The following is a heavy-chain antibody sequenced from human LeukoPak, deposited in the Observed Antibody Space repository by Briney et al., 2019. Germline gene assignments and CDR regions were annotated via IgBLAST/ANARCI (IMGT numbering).Heavy chain of an antibody. Sequence: SETLSLTCAVYGVSFSGYYWSWIRQPPGKGLEWIGEINHSGSTNYNPSLKSRVTISVDTSKNQFSLKLSSVTAADTAVYYCARGRYYGLGSCYNVLDLDYWGQGTLVTVSS. CDR1: GVSFSGYY. V-gene: IGHV4-34*01. J-gene: IGHJ4*02. D-gene: IGHD3-10*01. CDR3: ARGRYYGLGSCYNVLDLDY. CDR2: INHSGST.